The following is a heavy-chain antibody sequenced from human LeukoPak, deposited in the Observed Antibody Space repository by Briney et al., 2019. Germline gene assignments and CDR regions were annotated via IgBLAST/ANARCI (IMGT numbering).Heavy chain of an antibody. D-gene: IGHD3-22*01. V-gene: IGHV5-51*01. J-gene: IGHJ3*02. CDR3: ARYYYDSSGSESNAFDI. CDR1: GYSFTSNW. CDR2: IYPGDSDT. Sequence: AESLKISCKGSGYSFTSNWIGWVRQMPGKGLEWMGIIYPGDSDTKYSPSFQGQVTISADKSIITAYLQWSSLKASDTAMYYCARYYYDSSGSESNAFDIWGQGTMVTVSS.